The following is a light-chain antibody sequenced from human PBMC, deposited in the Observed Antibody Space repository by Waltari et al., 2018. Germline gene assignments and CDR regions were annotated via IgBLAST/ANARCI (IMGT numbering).Light chain of an antibody. V-gene: IGLV2-14*03. CDR3: TSYTSTNTVI. CDR1: TRDIGGYNY. Sequence: SSLPRPASVSGSPGQSITTPCIGPTRDIGGYNYVSWYQQHPGKAPKLMIYDVSRWPSGVSHRFSGSKSGNTASLTISGLQAEDEAHYYCTSYTSTNTVIFGGGTKVTVL. CDR2: DVS. J-gene: IGLJ2*01.